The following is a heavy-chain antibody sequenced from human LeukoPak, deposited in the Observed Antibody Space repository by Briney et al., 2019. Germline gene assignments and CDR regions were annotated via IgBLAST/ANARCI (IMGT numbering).Heavy chain of an antibody. CDR1: GFTFSDYY. V-gene: IGHV3-11*01. CDR2: ISSSDATR. J-gene: IGHJ4*02. CDR3: ARNSGYYSFYFDH. D-gene: IGHD3-22*01. Sequence: GGSLRLSCAASGFTFSDYYMTWIRQAPGKGLEWVSYISSSDATRSYADSVKGRFTISRVNAKNTLFLQMNSLRAEDTAVYYCARNSGYYSFYFDHWGQGTLVTVSS.